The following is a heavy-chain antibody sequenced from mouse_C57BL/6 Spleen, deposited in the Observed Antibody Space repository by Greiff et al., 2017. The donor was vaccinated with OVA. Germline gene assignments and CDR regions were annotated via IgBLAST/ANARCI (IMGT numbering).Heavy chain of an antibody. CDR1: GYTFTSYW. V-gene: IGHV1-69*01. D-gene: IGHD3-2*02. CDR3: ARQDSSGSYFDY. J-gene: IGHJ2*01. Sequence: VQLQQPGAELVMPGASVKLSCKASGYTFTSYWMHWVKQRPGQGLEWIGEIDPSDSYTNYNQKFKGKSTLTVDKSSSTAYMQLSSLTSEDSAVYYCARQDSSGSYFDYWGQGTTLTVSS. CDR2: IDPSDSYT.